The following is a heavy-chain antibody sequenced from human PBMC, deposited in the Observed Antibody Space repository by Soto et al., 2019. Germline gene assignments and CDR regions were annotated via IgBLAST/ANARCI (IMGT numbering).Heavy chain of an antibody. Sequence: PVGSLRLSCTASGFTFGDYAMSWFRQAPGKGLEWVGFIRSKAYGGTTEYAASVKGRFTISRDDSKSIAYLQMNSLKTEDTAVYYCTRVPTPSAYYFDYWGQGTLVTVSS. D-gene: IGHD2-15*01. CDR3: TRVPTPSAYYFDY. J-gene: IGHJ4*02. CDR1: GFTFGDYA. V-gene: IGHV3-49*03. CDR2: IRSKAYGGTT.